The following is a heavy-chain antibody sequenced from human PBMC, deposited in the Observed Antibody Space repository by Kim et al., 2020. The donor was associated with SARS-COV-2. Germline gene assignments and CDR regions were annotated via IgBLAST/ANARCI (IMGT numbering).Heavy chain of an antibody. Sequence: SVRGRFTISRDNAENSLYLQMNSLRVEDTAFYYCAKDKFGDWVRSTSCFDTWGRGTLVTVSS. J-gene: IGHJ5*02. V-gene: IGHV3-9*01. CDR3: AKDKFGDWVRSTSCFDT. D-gene: IGHD3-10*01.